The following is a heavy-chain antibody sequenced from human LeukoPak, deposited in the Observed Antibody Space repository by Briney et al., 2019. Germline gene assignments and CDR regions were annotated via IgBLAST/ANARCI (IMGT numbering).Heavy chain of an antibody. D-gene: IGHD3-22*01. Sequence: PGGSLRLSCTASGFTFGDYAMTWVRQAPGKGLEWVANINQDGSDKYYVDSVRGRVTISRDNAKNSLYLQMSSLRAEDTAMYYCARINWRSIYYYDGSGFFDYWGQGNLVTVSS. V-gene: IGHV3-7*01. CDR1: GFTFGDYA. J-gene: IGHJ4*02. CDR2: INQDGSDK. CDR3: ARINWRSIYYYDGSGFFDY.